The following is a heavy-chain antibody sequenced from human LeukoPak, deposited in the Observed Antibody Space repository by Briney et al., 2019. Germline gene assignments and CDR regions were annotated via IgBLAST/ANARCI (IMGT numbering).Heavy chain of an antibody. D-gene: IGHD6-6*01. CDR3: AKAWRYSSSAFDY. V-gene: IGHV3-33*06. J-gene: IGHJ4*02. CDR2: IWYDGSNK. Sequence: GRSLRLSCAASGFTFSSYGMHWVRQAPGKGLEWVAVIWYDGSNKYYADSVKGRFTISRDNSKNTLYLQMNSLRAEDTAVYYCAKAWRYSSSAFDYWGQGTLVTVSS. CDR1: GFTFSSYG.